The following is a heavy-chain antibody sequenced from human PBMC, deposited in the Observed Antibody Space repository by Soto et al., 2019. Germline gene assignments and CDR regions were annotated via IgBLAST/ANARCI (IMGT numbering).Heavy chain of an antibody. D-gene: IGHD2-21*02. CDR1: GFSLTTRPLG. CDR3: GRRRHSGDWNGGFFDY. CDR2: AYWDDDN. J-gene: IGHJ4*02. V-gene: IGHV2-5*02. Sequence: QITLKESGPTLVKPTQTLTLTCSFSGFSLTTRPLGVGWIRQSPGKALEWLAFAYWDDDNRYSPSLKSRLTVTKDTSKNQVVLTMTNMDRVDTATYYCGRRRHSGDWNGGFFDYWGQGTLVTVSS.